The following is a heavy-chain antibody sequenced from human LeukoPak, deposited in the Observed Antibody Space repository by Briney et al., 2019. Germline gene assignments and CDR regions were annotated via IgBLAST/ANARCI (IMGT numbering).Heavy chain of an antibody. CDR1: AFTFSVYW. CDR2: NNGDGRNT. D-gene: IGHD7-27*01. V-gene: IGHV3-74*01. Sequence: GRSLSLAWAAAAFTFSVYWTYWVRQLARNWRVWLSQNNGDGRNTNYADSVKGRFTISRDNAKNTLYLQMNNLRAEDAAVYYCARVNTHWGVDYWGQGTLVTVSS. CDR3: ARVNTHWGVDY. J-gene: IGHJ4*02.